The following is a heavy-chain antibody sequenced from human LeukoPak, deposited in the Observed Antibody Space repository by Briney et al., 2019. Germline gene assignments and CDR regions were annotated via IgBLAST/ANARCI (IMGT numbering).Heavy chain of an antibody. CDR1: GYTFTSYY. V-gene: IGHV1-46*01. J-gene: IGHJ2*01. CDR3: ARDLRGGSGSPTMYWYFDL. D-gene: IGHD3-10*01. Sequence: GASVKVSCKASGYTFTSYYMHWVRQAPGQGLEWMGIINPSGGSTSYAQKFQGRVTVTRDTSTSTVYMELSSLRSEDTAVYYCARDLRGGSGSPTMYWYFDLWGRGTLVTVSS. CDR2: INPSGGST.